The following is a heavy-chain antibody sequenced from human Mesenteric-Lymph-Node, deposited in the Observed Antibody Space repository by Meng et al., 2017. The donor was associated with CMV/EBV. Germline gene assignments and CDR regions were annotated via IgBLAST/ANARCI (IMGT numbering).Heavy chain of an antibody. CDR2: ISSSGSTI. J-gene: IGHJ1*01. Sequence: GGSLRLSCAASGFTFTGCSINWVRQAPGKGLEWVSYISSSGSTIYYADSVKGRFTISRDNAKNSLYLQMNSLRAEDTAVYYCARGGCSSTSCYRVQHWGQGTLVTVSS. CDR1: GFTFTGCS. CDR3: ARGGCSSTSCYRVQH. D-gene: IGHD2-2*01. V-gene: IGHV3-11*04.